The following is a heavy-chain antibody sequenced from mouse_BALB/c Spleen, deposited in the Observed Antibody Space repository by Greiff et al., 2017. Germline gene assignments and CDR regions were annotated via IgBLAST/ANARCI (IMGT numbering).Heavy chain of an antibody. V-gene: IGHV1-7*01. CDR3: ARYGNFAMDY. CDR2: INPSTGYT. Sequence: QVHVKQSGAELAKPGASVKMSCKASGYTFTSYWMHWVKQRPGQGLEWIGYINPSTGYTEYNQKFKDKATLTADKSSSTAYMQLSSLTSEDSAVYYCARYGNFAMDYWGQGTSVTVSS. J-gene: IGHJ4*01. CDR1: GYTFTSYW. D-gene: IGHD2-1*01.